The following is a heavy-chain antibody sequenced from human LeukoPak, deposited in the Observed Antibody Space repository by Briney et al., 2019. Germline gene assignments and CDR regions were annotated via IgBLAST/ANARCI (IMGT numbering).Heavy chain of an antibody. CDR3: ARDLRDYGGKGFDP. J-gene: IGHJ5*02. Sequence: SETLSLTCTVSGGSIRSYYWSWIRQPPGKGLEWIGYIYYSGSTNYNPSLKSRVTISVDTSKNQFSLKLSSVTAADTAVYYCARDLRDYGGKGFDPWGQGTLVTVSS. CDR2: IYYSGST. CDR1: GGSIRSYY. D-gene: IGHD4-23*01. V-gene: IGHV4-59*01.